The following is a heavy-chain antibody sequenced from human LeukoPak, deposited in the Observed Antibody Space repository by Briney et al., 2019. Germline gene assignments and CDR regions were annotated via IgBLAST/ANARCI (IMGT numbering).Heavy chain of an antibody. V-gene: IGHV3-23*01. J-gene: IGHJ1*01. D-gene: IGHD5-18*01. CDR2: ITGSGGRT. CDR3: AKVDTAMVYYFQH. CDR1: GFTFSSYA. Sequence: GGSLRLSCAASGFTFSSYAMNWVRQAPGKGLEWVSAITGSGGRTYYADSVKGRFTISRDNSKNTLYLQMNSLRAEDTAVYYCAKVDTAMVYYFQHWGQGTLVTVSS.